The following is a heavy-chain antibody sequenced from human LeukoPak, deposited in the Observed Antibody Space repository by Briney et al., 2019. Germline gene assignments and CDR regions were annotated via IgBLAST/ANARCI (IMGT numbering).Heavy chain of an antibody. CDR3: AGHSTSLLGPFDY. Sequence: SETLSLTCTVSGGSISSYYWSWIRQPPGKGLEWIGYIYYSGSTNYNPSLKSRVTISVDTSKNQFSLKLSSVTAADTAVYYCAGHSTSLLGPFDYWGQGTLVTVSS. D-gene: IGHD2-2*01. V-gene: IGHV4-59*08. CDR1: GGSISSYY. J-gene: IGHJ4*02. CDR2: IYYSGST.